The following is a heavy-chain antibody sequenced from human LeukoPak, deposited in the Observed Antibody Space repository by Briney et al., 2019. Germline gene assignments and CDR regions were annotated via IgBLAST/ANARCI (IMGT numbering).Heavy chain of an antibody. D-gene: IGHD6-13*01. CDR3: ARVRAAAGTSDWFDP. Sequence: SVKVSCKASGGTFSSYAISWVRQAPGQGLAWMGGIIPIFGTANYAQKFQGRVTITADESTSTAYMELSSLRSEDTAVYYCARVRAAAGTSDWFDPWGQGTLVTVSS. V-gene: IGHV1-69*01. J-gene: IGHJ5*02. CDR1: GGTFSSYA. CDR2: IIPIFGTA.